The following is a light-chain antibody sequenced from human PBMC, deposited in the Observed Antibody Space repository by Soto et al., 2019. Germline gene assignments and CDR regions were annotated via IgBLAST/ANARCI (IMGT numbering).Light chain of an antibody. CDR2: GAS. J-gene: IGKJ1*01. V-gene: IGKV1-39*01. CDR3: LQSFSTPWT. Sequence: DIQMTQSPSSLSASVGDRVTITCRASQSISMFLSWYQQKPGGAPMLLIYGASSLQSGVPSRFSGSGSGTDFTLTINSLQPEDFAIYYCLQSFSTPWTFGQGTKVEIK. CDR1: QSISMF.